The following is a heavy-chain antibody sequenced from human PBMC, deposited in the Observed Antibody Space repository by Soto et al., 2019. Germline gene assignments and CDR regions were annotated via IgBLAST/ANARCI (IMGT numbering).Heavy chain of an antibody. D-gene: IGHD3-22*01. CDR2: IYHSGST. Sequence: NPSETLSLTCAVSGGSISSSNWWSWVRQPPGKGLEWIGEIYHSGSTNYNPSLKSRVTISVDKSKNQFSLKLSSVTAADTAVYYCARAYYYDSSGYYNTYGMDVWGQGTTVTVSS. V-gene: IGHV4-4*02. CDR1: GGSISSSNW. CDR3: ARAYYYDSSGYYNTYGMDV. J-gene: IGHJ6*02.